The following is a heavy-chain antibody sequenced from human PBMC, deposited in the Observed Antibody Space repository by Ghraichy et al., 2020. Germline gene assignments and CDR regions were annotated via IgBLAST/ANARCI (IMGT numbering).Heavy chain of an antibody. CDR1: GFTFTGSA. J-gene: IGHJ4*02. CDR2: IVVDSGNT. V-gene: IGHV1-58*01. Sequence: SVKVSCKASGFTFTGSAVQWVRQARGQRLEWIGWIVVDSGNTKYAQKFQERVTVTRDTSTSTAYMELSSLRSEDTAVYYCVAGRRYYYDSLDWGQGTLVTVSS. CDR3: VAGRRYYYDSLD. D-gene: IGHD3-22*01.